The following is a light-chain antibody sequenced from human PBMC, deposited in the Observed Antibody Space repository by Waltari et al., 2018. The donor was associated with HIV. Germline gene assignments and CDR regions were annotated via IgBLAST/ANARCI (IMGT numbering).Light chain of an antibody. CDR2: DNN. CDR1: SSHIGYNY. J-gene: IGLJ2*01. V-gene: IGLV1-51*01. CDR3: GTWDSSLSAGV. Sequence: QSVFTQPPSVSAAPGQRVTIPCPGSSSHIGYNYVSWYQQLPGTAPKLLLYDNNKRPSGIPDRFSGSKSGASATLGITGLQTGDEADYYCGTWDSSLSAGVFGGGTKLTVL.